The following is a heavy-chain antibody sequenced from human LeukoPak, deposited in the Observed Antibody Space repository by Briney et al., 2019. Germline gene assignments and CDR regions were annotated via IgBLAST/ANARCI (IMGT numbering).Heavy chain of an antibody. Sequence: SETLSLTCTVSGGSVSSGSYYWSWIRQPPGTGLEWVGYIYYSGSTNYNPSLKSRVTISVDTSKNQFSLKLNSVTAADTAVYYCARSAVDYGDYVDAFDIWGQGTMVTVSS. D-gene: IGHD4-17*01. CDR3: ARSAVDYGDYVDAFDI. CDR1: GGSVSSGSYY. V-gene: IGHV4-61*01. J-gene: IGHJ3*02. CDR2: IYYSGST.